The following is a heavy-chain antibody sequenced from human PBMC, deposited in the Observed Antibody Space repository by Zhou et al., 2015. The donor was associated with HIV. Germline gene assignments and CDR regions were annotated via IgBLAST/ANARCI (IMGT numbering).Heavy chain of an antibody. CDR1: GVTFTNYA. CDR2: ITPTFGGA. Sequence: QVQLVQSGAEVKRPGSSVKVSCQASGVTFTNYAISWVRQAPGQGLEWMGGITPTFGGADYAQKFQGRVTITADESTSTAYMELSSLRSEDTAVYYCARVSYHLTSYYFYAMDVWGQGTTVTVSS. CDR3: ARVSYHLTSYYFYAMDV. J-gene: IGHJ6*02. V-gene: IGHV1-69*01.